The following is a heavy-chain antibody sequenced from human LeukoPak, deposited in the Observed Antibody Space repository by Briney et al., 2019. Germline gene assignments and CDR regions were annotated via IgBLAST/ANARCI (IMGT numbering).Heavy chain of an antibody. J-gene: IGHJ4*02. CDR2: IYSGGST. V-gene: IGHV3-53*01. CDR3: ARLDGPTVTSFDY. CDR1: GFTVSSNF. Sequence: GGSLRLSCAASGFTVSSNFMGWVRQAPGKGLEWVSVIYSGGSTYYADSVKGRFTISRDNSKNTLYLQMKSLAAEDTAVYYWARLDGPTVTSFDYWGQGTLVTVSS. D-gene: IGHD4-17*01.